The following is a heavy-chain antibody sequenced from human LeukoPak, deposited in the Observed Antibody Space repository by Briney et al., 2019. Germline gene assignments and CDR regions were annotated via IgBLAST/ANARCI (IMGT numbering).Heavy chain of an antibody. D-gene: IGHD6-19*01. Sequence: GGSLRLSCAASGFTFDDYAMHWVRQAPGKGLEWVSLISWDGGSTYYADSVKGRFTISRDNSKNSLYLQMNSLRAEDTALYYCAKDIQYSSGWYHTFDYWGQGTLVTVSS. CDR3: AKDIQYSSGWYHTFDY. CDR2: ISWDGGST. CDR1: GFTFDDYA. J-gene: IGHJ4*02. V-gene: IGHV3-43D*03.